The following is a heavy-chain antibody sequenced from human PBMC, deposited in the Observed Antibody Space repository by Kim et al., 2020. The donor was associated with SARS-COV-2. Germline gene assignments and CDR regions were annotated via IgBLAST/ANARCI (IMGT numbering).Heavy chain of an antibody. Sequence: SDGSSTEYADSGNGRFTLSRANAKKSLSLQMNRLTPEDTAVYYCVREPASWGQGTLVTVSS. J-gene: IGHJ5*02. CDR2: SDGSST. CDR3: VREPAS. V-gene: IGHV3-11*01.